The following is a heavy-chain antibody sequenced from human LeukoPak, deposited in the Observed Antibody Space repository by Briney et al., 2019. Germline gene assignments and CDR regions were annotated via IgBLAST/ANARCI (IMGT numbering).Heavy chain of an antibody. CDR2: ISYDGSNK. CDR3: AKDRYYGSGSYNLDY. D-gene: IGHD3-10*01. Sequence: GRYLRVYCSAYGFTFSSYGMHWVRQAPGKGLEWGAIISYDGSNKYYADSVKGRFTISRDNSKNTLYLQMNSLRAEDTAVYYCAKDRYYGSGSYNLDYWGQGTLVTVSS. V-gene: IGHV3-30*18. J-gene: IGHJ4*02. CDR1: GFTFSSYG.